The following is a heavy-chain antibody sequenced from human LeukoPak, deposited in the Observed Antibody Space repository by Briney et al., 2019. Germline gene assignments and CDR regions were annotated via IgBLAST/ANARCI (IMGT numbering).Heavy chain of an antibody. CDR3: AGAVVTAQHFDY. CDR2: ISSSGSTI. V-gene: IGHV3-48*03. J-gene: IGHJ4*02. Sequence: PGWSLRLSCAASGFTFSSYEMNWVRQAPGKGLEWVSYISSSGSTIYYADSVKGRFTISRDNAKNSLYLQMNSLRAEDTAVYYCAGAVVTAQHFDYWGQGTLVTVSS. D-gene: IGHD2-21*02. CDR1: GFTFSSYE.